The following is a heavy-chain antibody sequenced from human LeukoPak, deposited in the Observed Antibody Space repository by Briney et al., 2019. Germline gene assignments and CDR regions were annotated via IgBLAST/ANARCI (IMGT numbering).Heavy chain of an antibody. CDR3: AREFAHCGGDCYLRGALYI. Sequence: SETLSLTCTVSGGSISSGGYYWSWVRQPPGKGLEWIGEINHSGSTNYNPSLKSRVTISVDTSKNQFSLKLSSVTAADTAVYYCAREFAHCGGDCYLRGALYIWGQGTMVTVSS. D-gene: IGHD2-21*02. J-gene: IGHJ3*02. CDR2: INHSGST. CDR1: GGSISSGGYY. V-gene: IGHV4-39*07.